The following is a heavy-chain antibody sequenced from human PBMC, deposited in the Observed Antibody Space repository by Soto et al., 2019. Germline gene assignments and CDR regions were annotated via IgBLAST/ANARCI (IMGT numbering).Heavy chain of an antibody. CDR2: ISYDGSNK. V-gene: IGHV3-30*18. Sequence: QVQLVESGGGVVQPGRSLRLSCAASGFTFSSYGMHWVRQAPGKGLEWVAVISYDGSNKYYADSVKGRFTISRDNSKNTLYLQMNSLRAEDTAVYYCAKDQGLLPTYGMDVWGQGTTVTVSS. D-gene: IGHD2-15*01. CDR1: GFTFSSYG. CDR3: AKDQGLLPTYGMDV. J-gene: IGHJ6*02.